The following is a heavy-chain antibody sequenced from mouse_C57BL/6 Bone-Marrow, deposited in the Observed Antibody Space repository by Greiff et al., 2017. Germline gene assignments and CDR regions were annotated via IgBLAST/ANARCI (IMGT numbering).Heavy chain of an antibody. CDR3: AGGYYYGSSSYYAMDY. D-gene: IGHD1-1*01. Sequence: QVQLQQSGAELARPGASVKLSCKASGYTFTSYGISWVKQRTGQGLEWIGEIYPRSGNTYYNEKFKGKATLTADKSSSTAYMELRSLTSEDSAVYFCAGGYYYGSSSYYAMDYWGQGTSVTVSS. J-gene: IGHJ4*01. CDR2: IYPRSGNT. V-gene: IGHV1-81*01. CDR1: GYTFTSYG.